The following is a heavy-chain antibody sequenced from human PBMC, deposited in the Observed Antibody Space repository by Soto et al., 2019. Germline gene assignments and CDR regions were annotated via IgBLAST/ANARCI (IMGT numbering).Heavy chain of an antibody. Sequence: ASVKVSCKASGYSLSSYSIHWVRQAPGQGLEWMGVIDPSDGSATYAQKFQGRVSMTRDMSTSTVYMEMSRLTFEDTAVYFCGRALPRSPIFNPWGHGTQVTVSS. V-gene: IGHV1-46*01. D-gene: IGHD3-9*01. CDR1: GYSLSSYS. J-gene: IGHJ5*02. CDR3: GRALPRSPIFNP. CDR2: IDPSDGSA.